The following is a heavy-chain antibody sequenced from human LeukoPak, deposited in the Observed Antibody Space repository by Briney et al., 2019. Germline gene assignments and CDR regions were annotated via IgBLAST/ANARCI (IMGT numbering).Heavy chain of an antibody. J-gene: IGHJ6*03. D-gene: IGHD3/OR15-3a*01. CDR3: ARPAAGFSGLYMDV. CDR1: GGSISSSSYY. Sequence: SETLSLTCTVSGGSISSSSYYWGWIRQPPGKGLEWIGSIYYSGSTYYNPSLKSRVTISVDTSKNQFSLKLSSVTAADTAVYYCARPAAGFSGLYMDVWGKGTTVTVSS. CDR2: IYYSGST. V-gene: IGHV4-39*01.